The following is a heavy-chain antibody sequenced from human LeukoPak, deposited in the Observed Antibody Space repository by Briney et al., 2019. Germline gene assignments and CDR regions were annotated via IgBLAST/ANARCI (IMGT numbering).Heavy chain of an antibody. D-gene: IGHD3-10*01. J-gene: IGHJ4*02. CDR1: GFTFSSYS. CDR2: ISTSSSYI. CDR3: RGVRGGTEADY. V-gene: IGHV3-21*01. Sequence: GGSLRLSCTASGFTFSSYSMNWVRQAPGKGLEWVSSISTSSSYIYYADSVKGRFTISRDNARNSLYLQMNSLRAEDTAVYYCRGVRGGTEADYWGQGTLVTVSS.